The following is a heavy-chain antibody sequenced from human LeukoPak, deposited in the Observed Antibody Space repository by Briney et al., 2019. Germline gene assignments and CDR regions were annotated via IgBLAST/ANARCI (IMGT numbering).Heavy chain of an antibody. V-gene: IGHV4-59*01. D-gene: IGHD6-13*01. CDR2: TYYIGST. Sequence: SETLSLTCTVSGGSISSYYWSWIRQPPGKGLEWIGYTYYIGSTNYNPSLKSRVTISVDTSKNQFSLKLSSVTAADTAVYYCARYSSWYVDYWGQGTLVTVSS. CDR1: GGSISSYY. J-gene: IGHJ4*02. CDR3: ARYSSWYVDY.